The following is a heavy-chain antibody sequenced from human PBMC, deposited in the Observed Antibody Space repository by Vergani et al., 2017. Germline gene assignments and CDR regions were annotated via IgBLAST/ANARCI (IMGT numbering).Heavy chain of an antibody. CDR2: IIPILGIA. J-gene: IGHJ4*02. D-gene: IGHD3-22*01. CDR1: GGTFSSYA. V-gene: IGHV1-69*04. Sequence: QVQLVQSGAEVKKPGSSVKVSCKASGGTFSSYAISWVRQAPGQGLEWMGRIIPILGIANYAQKFQGSVTITADKSTSTAYMELSSLRSEDTAVYYCASLGDYYDSSGYYSRDFDYWGQGTLVTVSS. CDR3: ASLGDYYDSSGYYSRDFDY.